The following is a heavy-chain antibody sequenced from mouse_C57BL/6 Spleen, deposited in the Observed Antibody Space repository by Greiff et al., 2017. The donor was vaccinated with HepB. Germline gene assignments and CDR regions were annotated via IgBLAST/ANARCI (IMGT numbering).Heavy chain of an antibody. V-gene: IGHV1-81*01. Sequence: VQLQQSGAELARPGASVKLSCKASGYTFTSYGISWVKQRTGQGLEWIGEIYPRSGNTYYNEKFKGKATLTADKSSSTAYMELLSLTSEDSAVYFCARYPLYGSSYWYFDVWGTGTTVTVSS. CDR2: IYPRSGNT. CDR3: ARYPLYGSSYWYFDV. D-gene: IGHD1-1*01. J-gene: IGHJ1*03. CDR1: GYTFTSYG.